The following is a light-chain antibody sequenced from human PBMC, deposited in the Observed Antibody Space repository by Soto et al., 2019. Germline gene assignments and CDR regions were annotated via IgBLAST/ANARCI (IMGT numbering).Light chain of an antibody. Sequence: QSVLTQPASVSGSPGQSITISCTGTSSNVGGSNSVSWYQQHPGKAPKLMIYDVSNWPSGVSNRFSGSKSGNTASLTISGLQAEDEAEYYCSSYTSISSTPVVFGGGTKVTVL. CDR2: DVS. CDR1: SSNVGGSNS. CDR3: SSYTSISSTPVV. J-gene: IGLJ2*01. V-gene: IGLV2-14*01.